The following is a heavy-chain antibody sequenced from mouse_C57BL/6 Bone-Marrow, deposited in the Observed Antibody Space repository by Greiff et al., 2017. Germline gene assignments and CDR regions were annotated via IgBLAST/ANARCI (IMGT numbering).Heavy chain of an antibody. CDR2: IWSGGST. CDR3: AKEGGYWYFDV. V-gene: IGHV2-4*01. J-gene: IGHJ1*03. Sequence: VQRVESGPGLVQPSQSLSITCTVSGFSLTSYGVHWVRQPPGKGLEWLGVIWSGGSTDYNAAFISRLSISKDNSKSQVFFKMNSLQADDTAIYYCAKEGGYWYFDVWGTGTTVTVSS. CDR1: GFSLTSYG.